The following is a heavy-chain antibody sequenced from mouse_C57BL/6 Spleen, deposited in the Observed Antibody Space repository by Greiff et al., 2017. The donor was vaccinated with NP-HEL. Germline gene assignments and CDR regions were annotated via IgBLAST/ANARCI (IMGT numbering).Heavy chain of an antibody. CDR3: ARQGLLWDYFDY. J-gene: IGHJ2*01. CDR2: ISSGSSTI. Sequence: DVMLVESGGGLVKPGGSLKLSCAASGFTFSDYGMHWVRQAPEKGLEWVAYISSGSSTIYYADTVKGRFTISRDNAKNTLFLQMTSLRSEDTAMYYGARQGLLWDYFDYWGQGTTLTVSS. CDR1: GFTFSDYG. D-gene: IGHD2-10*01. V-gene: IGHV5-17*01.